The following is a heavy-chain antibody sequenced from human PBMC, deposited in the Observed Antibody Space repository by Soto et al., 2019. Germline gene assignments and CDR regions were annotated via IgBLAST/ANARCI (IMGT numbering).Heavy chain of an antibody. CDR3: ATPWSGEADY. Sequence: QLQLQESGPGLLKPSETLSLTCTVSGGSMSTSYYWGWIRQPPWKGLEWIGSIYYSGSTYYNPSLKSCVSISVDTSKNNFSLKLTSVTAADTSVYYRATPWSGEADYCGQGTLATVSS. J-gene: IGHJ4*02. D-gene: IGHD3-10*01. CDR1: GGSMSTSYY. V-gene: IGHV4-39*02. CDR2: IYYSGST.